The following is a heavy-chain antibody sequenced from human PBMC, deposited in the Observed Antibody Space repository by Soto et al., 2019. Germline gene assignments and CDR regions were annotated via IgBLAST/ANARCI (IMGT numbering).Heavy chain of an antibody. D-gene: IGHD1-26*01. J-gene: IGHJ5*02. Sequence: EVQLLESGGGLIQPGGSLRLSCAGSGFTFSDYAMAWVRQAPGKGLEWVSGISDSGITTRYADSVKGRCTISRYNSKNILFLQMRSLRAADTGVYYCARDARRTGIVGQWVAWGQGTLVTVSS. V-gene: IGHV3-23*01. CDR2: ISDSGITT. CDR1: GFTFSDYA. CDR3: ARDARRTGIVGQWVA.